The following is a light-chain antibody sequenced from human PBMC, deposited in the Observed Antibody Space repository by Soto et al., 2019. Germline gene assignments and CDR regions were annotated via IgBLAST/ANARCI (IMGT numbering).Light chain of an antibody. V-gene: IGLV1-47*01. CDR2: RNN. CDR3: HSYDNNFSGSAV. Sequence: QSVLTQPPSASGTPGQRVTISCSGNTSNIGSNYVYWYQQLPETAPKLLIYRNNQRPSGVPDRFSGSKSGASASLAITGLQAEDEAIYYCHSYDNNFSGSAVFGGGTKLTVL. J-gene: IGLJ2*01. CDR1: TSNIGSNY.